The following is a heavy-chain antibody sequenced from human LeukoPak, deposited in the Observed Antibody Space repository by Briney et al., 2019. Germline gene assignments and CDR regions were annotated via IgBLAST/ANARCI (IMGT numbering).Heavy chain of an antibody. D-gene: IGHD6-19*01. CDR2: ISSSGSTI. Sequence: GGSLRLSCAASGFTFSDYYMSWIRQAPGKGLEWVSYISSSGSTIYYADSVKGRFTISRDNAKNSLYLQMNSLRAEDTAVYYCARELLGYSSGWYYFDYWGQGTLVTVSS. CDR3: ARELLGYSSGWYYFDY. CDR1: GFTFSDYY. J-gene: IGHJ4*02. V-gene: IGHV3-11*04.